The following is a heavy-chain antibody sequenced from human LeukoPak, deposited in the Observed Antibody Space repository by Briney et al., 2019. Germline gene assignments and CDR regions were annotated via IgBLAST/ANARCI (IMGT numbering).Heavy chain of an antibody. D-gene: IGHD3-22*01. J-gene: IGHJ4*02. Sequence: ASVKVSCKASGYNFIDYYIHWVRQAPGQGLEWMGWINTNTGNPTYAQGFTGRFVFSLDTSVSTAYLQISSLKAEDTAVYYCARTASLYYYDSSGYYFDYWGQGTLVTVSS. CDR3: ARTASLYYYDSSGYYFDY. V-gene: IGHV7-4-1*02. CDR1: GYNFIDYY. CDR2: INTNTGNP.